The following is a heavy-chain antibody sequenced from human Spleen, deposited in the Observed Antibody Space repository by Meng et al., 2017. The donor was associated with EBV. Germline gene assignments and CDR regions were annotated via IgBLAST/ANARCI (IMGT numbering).Heavy chain of an antibody. CDR3: AAVVPAANDY. D-gene: IGHD2-2*01. CDR1: GDSISSGGYY. V-gene: IGHV4-61*08. J-gene: IGHJ4*02. Sequence: QVPLPESGSVLVKPSQSLSVTCAVSGDSISSGGYYWSWLRQPPGKGLEWFGYMHYPGSTNYHPSHSSRVTISVDTSKNPFSLKMSSVTAAATAVYYCAAVVPAANDYWGQGTPVTVSS. CDR2: MHYPGST.